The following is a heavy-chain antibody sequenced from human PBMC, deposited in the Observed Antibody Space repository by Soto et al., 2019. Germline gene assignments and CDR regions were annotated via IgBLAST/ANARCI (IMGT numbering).Heavy chain of an antibody. J-gene: IGHJ4*02. D-gene: IGHD5-12*01. V-gene: IGHV3-23*01. Sequence: VQLLESGGGLVQPGGSLRLSCAASGFTFSSYAMSWVRQAPGKGLEWVSAISGSGGSTYYADSVKGRFTISRDNSKNTLYLQMTSLRAEDTAVYYCAKGGSGYDFFDYWGQGTLVTVSS. CDR3: AKGGSGYDFFDY. CDR1: GFTFSSYA. CDR2: ISGSGGST.